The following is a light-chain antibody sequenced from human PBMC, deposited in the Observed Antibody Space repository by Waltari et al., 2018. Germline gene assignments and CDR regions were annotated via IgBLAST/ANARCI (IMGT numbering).Light chain of an antibody. CDR3: QAWDSSTVV. V-gene: IGLV3-1*01. Sequence: SYELIQPPSVSVSPGPTASITCTGDKLEDKYACWYQQKPGQSPVLVIYQDNKRPSGIPERFSGSISGNTATLTISGTQAMDEADYYGQAWDSSTVVFGGGTKLTVL. CDR2: QDN. CDR1: KLEDKY. J-gene: IGLJ2*01.